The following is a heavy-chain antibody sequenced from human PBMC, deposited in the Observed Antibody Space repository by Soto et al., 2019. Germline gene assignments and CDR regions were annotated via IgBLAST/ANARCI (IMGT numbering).Heavy chain of an antibody. V-gene: IGHV3-7*01. Sequence: EVQLVESGGGLVQPGGSLRLSCAASGFTFSSYWMNWVRQAPGTGLEWVANIKKDGSDNYYVDSVTGRITINRDNTKNSRYLQMNSLRAEYKAVCYCATGHLQEATPDYWCQGSQVTVSS. J-gene: IGHJ4*02. CDR1: GFTFSSYW. CDR2: IKKDGSDN. CDR3: ATGHLQEATPDY.